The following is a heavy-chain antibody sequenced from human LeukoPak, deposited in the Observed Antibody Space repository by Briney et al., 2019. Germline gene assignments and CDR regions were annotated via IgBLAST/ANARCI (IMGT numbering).Heavy chain of an antibody. V-gene: IGHV6-1*01. CDR3: ARGLEIRKSYIVATPRYFDY. CDR1: GDSVSSNSAS. J-gene: IGHJ4*02. D-gene: IGHD5-12*01. CDR2: TYYRSNWYN. Sequence: PSQTLSLTCVISGDSVSSNSASWNWIRQSPSRGLEWLGRTYYRSNWYNDYAVSVRSRITINPDTSRNQFSLQLNSVTPEDTAVYYCARGLEIRKSYIVATPRYFDYWGQGTLVTVSS.